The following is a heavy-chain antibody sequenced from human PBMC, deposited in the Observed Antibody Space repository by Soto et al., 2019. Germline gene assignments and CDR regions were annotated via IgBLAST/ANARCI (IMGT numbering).Heavy chain of an antibody. V-gene: IGHV3-48*01. CDR1: GFTFSSYS. CDR2: ISSSSSTI. D-gene: IGHD2-2*01. Sequence: EVQLVESGGGLVQPGGSLRLSCAASGFTFSSYSRNWVRQAPGKGLEWVSYISSSSSTIYYADSVKGRFTISRDNAKNSPYLQMNSLRAEDTAVYYCAVVPAANGHYGMDVWGQGTTVTVSS. J-gene: IGHJ6*02. CDR3: AVVPAANGHYGMDV.